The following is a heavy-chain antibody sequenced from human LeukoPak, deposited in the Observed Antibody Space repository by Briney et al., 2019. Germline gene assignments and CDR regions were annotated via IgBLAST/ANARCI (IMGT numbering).Heavy chain of an antibody. J-gene: IGHJ4*02. V-gene: IGHV3-48*01. D-gene: IGHD4-23*01. CDR1: GFTFSSYS. Sequence: GGSLRLSCAASGFTFSSYSMNWVRQAPGKGLEWVSYISSSSSTIYYADSVKGRFTISRDNAKNSLYLRMNSLRAEDTAVYYCARAVYGGNSGPTMWGQGTLVTVSS. CDR3: ARAVYGGNSGPTM. CDR2: ISSSSSTI.